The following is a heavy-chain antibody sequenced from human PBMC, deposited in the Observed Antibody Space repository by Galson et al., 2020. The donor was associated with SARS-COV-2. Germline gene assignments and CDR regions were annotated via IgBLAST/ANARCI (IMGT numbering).Heavy chain of an antibody. Sequence: GESQKISCRTSGYSITNYWIGWVRQMPGKRLEWMGIIYHDDSYTIYSPSFQGQVTISADKSISTAFLQWSSLTAPDTAIYYCARHGASSGWYEGIDYWGQGTLVTVSS. J-gene: IGHJ4*02. V-gene: IGHV5-51*01. CDR3: ARHGASSGWYEGIDY. CDR2: IYHDDSYT. CDR1: GYSITNYW. D-gene: IGHD6-19*01.